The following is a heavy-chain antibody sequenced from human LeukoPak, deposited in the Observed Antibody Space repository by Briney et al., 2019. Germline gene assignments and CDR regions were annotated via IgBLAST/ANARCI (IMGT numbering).Heavy chain of an antibody. J-gene: IGHJ5*02. CDR1: GGSIGSSSYY. D-gene: IGHD3-9*01. V-gene: IGHV4-39*01. CDR2: IYYSGST. Sequence: PSETLSLTCTVSGGSIGSSSYYWGWIRQPPGKGLEWIGSIYYSGSTYYNPSLKSRVTISVDTSKNQFSLKLSSVTAADTAVYYCARHLKIRYFDWPTPSGHPLYNWFDPWGQGTLVTVSS. CDR3: ARHLKIRYFDWPTPSGHPLYNWFDP.